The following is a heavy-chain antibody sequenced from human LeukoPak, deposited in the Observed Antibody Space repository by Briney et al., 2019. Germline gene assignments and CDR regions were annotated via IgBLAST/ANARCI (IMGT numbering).Heavy chain of an antibody. V-gene: IGHV3-33*01. CDR3: ARGLGHSGPYYPDY. CDR1: RFTFSSYG. Sequence: PGGSLRLSCAASRFTFSSYGMHWVRQAPGKGLEWVAVIWFDGSNKFYADSVKGRFTISRDNSKNTLYLQMNSLRAEDTAVYYCARGLGHSGPYYPDYWGQGTLVTVSS. D-gene: IGHD1-26*01. J-gene: IGHJ4*02. CDR2: IWFDGSNK.